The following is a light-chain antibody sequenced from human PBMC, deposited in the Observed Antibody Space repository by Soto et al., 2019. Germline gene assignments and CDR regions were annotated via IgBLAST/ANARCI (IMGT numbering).Light chain of an antibody. CDR2: DVS. CDR3: CSYAGSYV. V-gene: IGLV2-11*01. Sequence: SVLAQRRAGYGSPGQSVTISCTETSSDVGGYNYVSWYQQHPGKAPKLMIYDVSKRPSGVPDRFSGSKSGNTASLTISGLQAEDEADYYCCSYAGSYVFGTGTKVTVL. CDR1: SSDVGGYNY. J-gene: IGLJ1*01.